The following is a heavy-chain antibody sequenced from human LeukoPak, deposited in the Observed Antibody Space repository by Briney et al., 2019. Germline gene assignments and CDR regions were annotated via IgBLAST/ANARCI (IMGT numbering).Heavy chain of an antibody. CDR3: ARSGYTSGTGKFDN. CDR1: GFTFSSFG. J-gene: IGHJ4*02. CDR2: ISGGGDNT. Sequence: GGSLRLSCVASGFTFSSFGMTWVRQTPGNGLEWVSSISGGGDNTYYADSVKGRSTISRDNSKNTLYLQMDSLRVEDTAKYYCARSGYTSGTGKFDNWGQGILLTVSS. V-gene: IGHV3-23*01. D-gene: IGHD6-19*01.